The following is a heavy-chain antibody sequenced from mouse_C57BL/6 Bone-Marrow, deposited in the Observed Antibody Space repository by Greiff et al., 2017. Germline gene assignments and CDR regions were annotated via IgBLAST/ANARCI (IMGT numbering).Heavy chain of an antibody. Sequence: EVQLVESGGDLVKPGGSLKLSCAASGFTFSSYGMSWVRQTPEKRLEWVATISSGGSYTYYPDSVKGRFTISSDNAKNTLYLQMSSLKSEDTAMYYCARRGYGSNCDYWGQGTTLTVSS. CDR2: ISSGGSYT. CDR1: GFTFSSYG. V-gene: IGHV5-6*01. J-gene: IGHJ2*01. CDR3: ARRGYGSNCDY. D-gene: IGHD1-1*01.